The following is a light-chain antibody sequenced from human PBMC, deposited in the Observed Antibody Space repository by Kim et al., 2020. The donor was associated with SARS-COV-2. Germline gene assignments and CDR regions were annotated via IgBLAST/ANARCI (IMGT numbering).Light chain of an antibody. CDR1: QSVRYN. J-gene: IGKJ4*01. CDR2: DAS. CDR3: QQYYSWPLS. V-gene: IGKV3-15*01. Sequence: VSPGESAALSCRTSQSVRYNLAWFQQHPGQAPRLLIHDASTRATGVPARFSGSGSGTEFTLTISNLQPEDFAVYYCQQYYSWPLSFGGGTKVDIK.